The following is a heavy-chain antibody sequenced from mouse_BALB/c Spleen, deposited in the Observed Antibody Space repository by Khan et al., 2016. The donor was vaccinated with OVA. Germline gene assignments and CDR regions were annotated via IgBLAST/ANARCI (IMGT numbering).Heavy chain of an antibody. CDR1: GSSSTSYG. V-gene: IGHV2-3*01. CDR3: AMIFYGYDWFAY. D-gene: IGHD2-2*01. J-gene: IGHJ3*01. CDR2: IWSDGNT. Sequence: QVQLKESGPGLVAPSQSLSITCTVSGSSSTSYGVSWARQTPGKGLDWLGVIWSDGNTNYHSSLKSRLTITKDNSKSQVLLKLNSLQTDDTATYXCAMIFYGYDWFAYWGQGTLVTVSA.